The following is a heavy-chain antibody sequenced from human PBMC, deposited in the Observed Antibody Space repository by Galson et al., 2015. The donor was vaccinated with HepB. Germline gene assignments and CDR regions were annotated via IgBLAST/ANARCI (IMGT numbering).Heavy chain of an antibody. CDR3: ARERGGRYMDV. D-gene: IGHD3-10*01. Sequence: SLRLSCAASGFIFRSYGMQWVRQAPGKGLECISYIISNSNNIYYADPVKGRFTISRDNAKSSLYLQMNSLRAEDTAVYYCARERGGRYMDVWGKGTTVTVS. J-gene: IGHJ6*03. CDR2: IISNSNNI. CDR1: GFIFRSYG. V-gene: IGHV3-48*01.